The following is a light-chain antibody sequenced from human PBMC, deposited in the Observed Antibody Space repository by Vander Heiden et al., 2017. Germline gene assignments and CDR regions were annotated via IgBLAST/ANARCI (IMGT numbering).Light chain of an antibody. CDR2: KAS. CDR3: QQYSTYSRT. J-gene: IGKJ1*01. CDR1: QSISSW. Sequence: DIQMTQSPSTLSASVGDRVTITSRASQSISSWLAWYQQKAGKAPKLLIYKASSLESGVPSRFSGSGSGTEFTLTISSLQPDDFATYYCQQYSTYSRTFGQGTKVETK. V-gene: IGKV1-5*03.